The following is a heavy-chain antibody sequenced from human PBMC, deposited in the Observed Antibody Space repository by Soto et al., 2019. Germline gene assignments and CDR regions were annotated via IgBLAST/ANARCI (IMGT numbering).Heavy chain of an antibody. CDR3: AGTGSSVVFAS. D-gene: IGHD1-26*01. Sequence: QVQLVQSGTEMRKPGSSVKVSCKASGDTFDIYTFNWVRQAPGQGLEWMGGIFAVFGSPHYAEKFQDRLTITADEATTTAYMESRTMRSEDTAVHYCAGTGSSVVFASWGQGTLVTVSS. CDR2: IFAVFGSP. CDR1: GDTFDIYT. J-gene: IGHJ4*02. V-gene: IGHV1-69*01.